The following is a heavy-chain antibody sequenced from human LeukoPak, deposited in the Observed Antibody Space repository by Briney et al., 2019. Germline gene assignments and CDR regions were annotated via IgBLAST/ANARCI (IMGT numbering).Heavy chain of an antibody. D-gene: IGHD1-14*01. Sequence: GGSLGLSCAASGFTFSSYSMNWVRQAPGKGLEWVSSISSSSSYIYYADSVKGRFTISRDNAKNSLYLQMNSLRAEDTAVYYCASLPNHVGFDYWGQGTLVTVSS. CDR3: ASLPNHVGFDY. V-gene: IGHV3-21*01. J-gene: IGHJ4*02. CDR1: GFTFSSYS. CDR2: ISSSSSYI.